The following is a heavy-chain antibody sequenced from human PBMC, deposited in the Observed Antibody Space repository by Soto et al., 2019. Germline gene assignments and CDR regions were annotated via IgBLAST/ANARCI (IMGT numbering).Heavy chain of an antibody. J-gene: IGHJ4*02. CDR1: GYTFTSYG. CDR3: ARVFSPQLPYYFDY. CDR2: ISAYNGNT. D-gene: IGHD1-1*01. Sequence: ASVKVSCKASGYTFTSYGISWVRQAPGQGLEWMGWISAYNGNTNYAQKLQGRVTMTTDTSTSTAYMELRSLRSDDTAVYYCARVFSPQLPYYFDYSGQGTLVTVSS. V-gene: IGHV1-18*01.